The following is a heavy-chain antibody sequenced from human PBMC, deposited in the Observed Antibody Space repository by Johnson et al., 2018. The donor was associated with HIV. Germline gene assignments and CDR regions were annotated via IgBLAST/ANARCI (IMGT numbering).Heavy chain of an antibody. J-gene: IGHJ3*02. CDR2: ISGSGGNT. CDR3: AKDIYGYDAFDI. CDR1: EFTFANYA. D-gene: IGHD5-24*01. V-gene: IGHV3-23*04. Sequence: EQLVESGGGLVQPGGSLRLSCAASEFTFANYAMRWVRQAPGKGLERVSTISGSGGNTYYAESVKGRCTMSRDNSKNTLYLQMNRPRAEYTALYYCAKDIYGYDAFDIWGQGTMVTVSS.